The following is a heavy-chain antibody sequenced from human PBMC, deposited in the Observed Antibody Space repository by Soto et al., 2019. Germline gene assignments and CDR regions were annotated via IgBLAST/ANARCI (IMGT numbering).Heavy chain of an antibody. CDR2: IIPIFGTA. V-gene: IGHV1-69*13. Sequence: GASVKVSCKASGGTFSSYAISWVRQAPGQGLEWMGGIIPIFGTANHAQKFQGRVTITADESTSTAYMELSSLRSEDTAVYYCARAPVFSYDSSGYYWDYWGQGTLVTVSS. D-gene: IGHD3-22*01. CDR1: GGTFSSYA. CDR3: ARAPVFSYDSSGYYWDY. J-gene: IGHJ4*02.